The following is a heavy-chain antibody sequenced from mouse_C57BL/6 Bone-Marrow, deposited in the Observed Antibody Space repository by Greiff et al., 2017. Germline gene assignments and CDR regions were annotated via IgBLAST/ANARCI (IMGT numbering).Heavy chain of an antibody. J-gene: IGHJ4*01. Sequence: EVKLMKSGGGLVQPKGSLKLSCAASGFSFNTYAMNWVRQAPGKGLEWVARIRSKSNNYATYYADSVKDRFTISRDDSESMLYLQMNNLKTEDTAVYYCVRNEGYAMDYWGQGTSVTVSS. V-gene: IGHV10-1*01. CDR2: IRSKSNNYAT. CDR3: VRNEGYAMDY. CDR1: GFSFNTYA.